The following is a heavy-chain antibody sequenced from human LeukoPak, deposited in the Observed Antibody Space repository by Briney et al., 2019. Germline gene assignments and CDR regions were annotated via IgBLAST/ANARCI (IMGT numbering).Heavy chain of an antibody. Sequence: ASVKVSCKASGYTFTGYYMHWVRQAPGQGLEWMGRIIPILGIANYAQKFQGRVTITADKSTSTAYMELSSLRSEDTAVYYCAGSTAMAPLGYWGQGTLVTVSS. CDR3: AGSTAMAPLGY. V-gene: IGHV1-69*02. CDR2: IIPILGIA. CDR1: GYTFTGYY. D-gene: IGHD5-18*01. J-gene: IGHJ4*02.